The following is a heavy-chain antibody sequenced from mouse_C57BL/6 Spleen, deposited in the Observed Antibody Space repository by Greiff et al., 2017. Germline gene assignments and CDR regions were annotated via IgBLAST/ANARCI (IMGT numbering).Heavy chain of an antibody. D-gene: IGHD2-5*01. Sequence: EVKVVESGGGLVKPGGSLKLSCAASGFTFSSYTMSWVRQTPEKRLEWVATISGGGGNTYYPDSVKGRFTISRDNAKNTLYLQMSSLRSEDTALYYCARHAYYSNYDYWGQGTTLTVSS. J-gene: IGHJ2*01. CDR1: GFTFSSYT. CDR2: ISGGGGNT. CDR3: ARHAYYSNYDY. V-gene: IGHV5-9*01.